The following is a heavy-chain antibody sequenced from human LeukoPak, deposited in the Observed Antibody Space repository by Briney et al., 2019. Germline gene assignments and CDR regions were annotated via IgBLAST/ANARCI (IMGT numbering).Heavy chain of an antibody. V-gene: IGHV3-23*01. J-gene: IGHJ3*02. D-gene: IGHD3-22*01. CDR2: ISGSGGST. CDR3: ARYYYDSSGYQIDAFDI. CDR1: GFTFSSYA. Sequence: GGSLRLSCAASGFTFSSYAMSWVRQAPGKGLEWVSAISGSGGSTYYADSVKGRFTISRDNSKNTLYLQMNNLRAEDTAVYYCARYYYDSSGYQIDAFDIWGQGTMVIVSS.